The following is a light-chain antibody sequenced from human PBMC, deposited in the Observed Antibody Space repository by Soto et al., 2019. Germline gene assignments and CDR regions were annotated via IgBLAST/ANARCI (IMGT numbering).Light chain of an antibody. CDR2: GNS. CDR3: QSYDSSLSGVV. J-gene: IGLJ2*01. Sequence: QSVLTQPPSVSAAPGQTVTISCSGSGSNIGAGYDVHWYLQLPGAAPKLLIYGNSNRPSGVPDRFSASKSGTSASLAITGLQAEDEADYYCQSYDSSLSGVVFGGGTKVTVL. V-gene: IGLV1-40*01. CDR1: GSNIGAGYD.